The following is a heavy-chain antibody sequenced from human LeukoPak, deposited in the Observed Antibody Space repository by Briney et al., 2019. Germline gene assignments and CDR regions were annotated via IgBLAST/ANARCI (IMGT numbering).Heavy chain of an antibody. CDR1: GGSFSGYS. Sequence: SETLSLTWAVYGGSFSGYSWSWIRQPPERGLEWIGEINHSGSTNYNPSLKSRVTMLVDTSKNQFSLKLSSVTAADTAVYYCARKGHCSSTSCYWGGYFDYWGQGTLVTVSS. D-gene: IGHD2-2*01. V-gene: IGHV4-34*01. J-gene: IGHJ4*02. CDR2: INHSGST. CDR3: ARKGHCSSTSCYWGGYFDY.